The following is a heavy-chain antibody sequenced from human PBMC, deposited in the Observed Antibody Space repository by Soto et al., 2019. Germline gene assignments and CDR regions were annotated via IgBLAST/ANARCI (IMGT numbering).Heavy chain of an antibody. V-gene: IGHV1-69*06. J-gene: IGHJ2*01. Sequence: QVQLVQSGAEVKEPGSSVKVSCKASGGTFNNYAITWVRQAPGQGLEWMGGIIPMFGSTTYAQKFQGRVTITADKSTNTASMQMYGLGSEDTAGYYWARPVDTAGVRPTGWFVDLWGRGTLVTVSS. CDR1: GGTFNNYA. CDR2: IIPMFGST. D-gene: IGHD5-18*01. CDR3: ARPVDTAGVRPTGWFVDL.